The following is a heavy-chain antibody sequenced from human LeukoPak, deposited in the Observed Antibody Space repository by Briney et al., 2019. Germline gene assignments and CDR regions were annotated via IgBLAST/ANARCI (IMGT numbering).Heavy chain of an antibody. CDR1: GFTFSNYD. Sequence: GGSLRLSCAASGFTFSNYDMTWVRQAPGKGLEWVSSISATTIYRFSAGSVRGRFTISRDNVENSLYLQMNNLRGEGTAVYYCARIGLGRDAYNSFDYWGQGTLVTVS. D-gene: IGHD5-24*01. CDR3: ARIGLGRDAYNSFDY. CDR2: ISATTIYR. V-gene: IGHV3-21*01. J-gene: IGHJ4*02.